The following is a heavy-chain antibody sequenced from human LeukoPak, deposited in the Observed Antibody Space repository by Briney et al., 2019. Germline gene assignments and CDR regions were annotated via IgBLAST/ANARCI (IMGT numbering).Heavy chain of an antibody. CDR3: APMAADTAMVGMDV. CDR2: ISSSGSTI. D-gene: IGHD5-18*01. V-gene: IGHV3-48*03. CDR1: GFTFSSYE. Sequence: PGGSLRLSCAASGFTFSSYEMNWVRQAPGKGLEWVSYISSSGSTIYYADSVKGRFTISRDNAKNSLYLQMNSLRAADTAVYYCAPMAADTAMVGMDVWGQGTEVTVSS. J-gene: IGHJ6*02.